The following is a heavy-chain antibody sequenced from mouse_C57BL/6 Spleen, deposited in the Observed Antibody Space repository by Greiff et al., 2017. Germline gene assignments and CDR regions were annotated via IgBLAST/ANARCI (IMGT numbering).Heavy chain of an antibody. CDR1: GFSFTSYA. CDR2: IWTGGGT. V-gene: IGHV2-9-1*01. CDR3: ARKYDYDVNYYAMDY. J-gene: IGHJ4*01. D-gene: IGHD2-4*01. Sequence: VQLQESGPGLVAPSQSLSITCTVSGFSFTSYAISWVRQPPGKGLEWLGVIWTGGGTNYNSALKSRLSISKDNSKSQVFLKMNSLQTDDTARYYCARKYDYDVNYYAMDYWGQGTSVTVSS.